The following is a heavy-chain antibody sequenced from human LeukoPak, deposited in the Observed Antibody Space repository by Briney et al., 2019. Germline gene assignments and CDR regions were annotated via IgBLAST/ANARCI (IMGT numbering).Heavy chain of an antibody. Sequence: GGSLRLSCAAAGFTFSNYGMSWVRQAPGKGLKWVSAISGSGGSTYYADSVKGRFTISRDNSKNTLYLQMNSLRAEDTALFYQAKAGIRDFDWLFDYWGQGTLVTVSS. CDR3: AKAGIRDFDWLFDY. J-gene: IGHJ4*02. D-gene: IGHD3-9*01. CDR2: ISGSGGST. CDR1: GFTFSNYG. V-gene: IGHV3-23*01.